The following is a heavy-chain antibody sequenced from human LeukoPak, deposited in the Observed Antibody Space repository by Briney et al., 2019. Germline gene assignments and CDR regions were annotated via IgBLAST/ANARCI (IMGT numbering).Heavy chain of an antibody. D-gene: IGHD1-7*01. Sequence: PGGSVGLSCAAWGFTLSSYGMQCVRQAPGKGLEGGGVISYEGSNKYYADSVEGRFTISRDNSKNALYVQVSSPRGEDTGVYFRAQADGHLELPDHWGQGTPVTLSS. CDR3: AQADGHLELPDH. CDR2: ISYEGSNK. V-gene: IGHV3-30*18. CDR1: GFTLSSYG. J-gene: IGHJ4*02.